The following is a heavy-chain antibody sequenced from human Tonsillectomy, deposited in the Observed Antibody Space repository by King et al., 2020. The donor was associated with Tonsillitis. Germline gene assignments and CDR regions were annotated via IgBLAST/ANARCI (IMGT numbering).Heavy chain of an antibody. CDR2: INHSGST. Sequence: VQLQQWGAGLLKPSETLSLICGVYGGAFSGNYWSWIRQPPGKGLEWIGEINHSGSTNYNPSLKSRVTISVDTSKNQFSLKLSSVTAADTAVYYCARGLRLGYYYYGMDVWDQGTTVTVSS. D-gene: IGHD3-22*01. J-gene: IGHJ6*02. V-gene: IGHV4-34*01. CDR1: GGAFSGNY. CDR3: ARGLRLGYYYYGMDV.